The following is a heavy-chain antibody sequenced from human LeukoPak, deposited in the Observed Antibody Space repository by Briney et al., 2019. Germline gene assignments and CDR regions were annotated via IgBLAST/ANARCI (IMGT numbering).Heavy chain of an antibody. V-gene: IGHV4-31*03. Sequence: SQTLSLTCTVSGGSISSGGYYWSWIRQHPGKGLEWIGYIYYSGSTHYNPSLKSRVTISVDTSKNQFSLKLSSVTAADTAVYYCARQPSGDRTVFDYWGQGTLVTVSS. CDR2: IYYSGST. D-gene: IGHD3-10*01. CDR3: ARQPSGDRTVFDY. J-gene: IGHJ4*02. CDR1: GGSISSGGYY.